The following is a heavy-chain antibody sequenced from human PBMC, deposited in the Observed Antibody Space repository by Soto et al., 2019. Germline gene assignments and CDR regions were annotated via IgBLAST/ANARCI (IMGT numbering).Heavy chain of an antibody. CDR2: IIPIFGTA. CDR3: ARATDTGGYYYYYGMDV. D-gene: IGHD4-17*01. Sequence: QVQLVQSGAEVKKPGSSVKVSCKASGGTFSSYAISWVRQAPGQGLEWMGGIIPIFGTANYAQKFQGRVTIPADESPSTAYMELSSLRSEDTAVYYCARATDTGGYYYYYGMDVWGQGTTVTVSS. J-gene: IGHJ6*02. V-gene: IGHV1-69*01. CDR1: GGTFSSYA.